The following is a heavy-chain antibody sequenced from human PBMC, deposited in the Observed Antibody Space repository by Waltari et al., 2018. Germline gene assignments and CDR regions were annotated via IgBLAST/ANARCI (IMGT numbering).Heavy chain of an antibody. D-gene: IGHD3-10*01. CDR2: RKQDVSEK. J-gene: IGHJ3*02. V-gene: IGHV3-7*01. CDR3: ARARITMVRGVTLDAFDI. Sequence: EVQLVESGGGLVQPGGSLRLSCAASGFTFSSYWMSWVRQAPGKGQGWLVKRKQDVSEKYNVDSVKGRFTISGDNAKNSLYLQMNGLRAEDTAVYYCARARITMVRGVTLDAFDIWGQGTMVTVSS. CDR1: GFTFSSYW.